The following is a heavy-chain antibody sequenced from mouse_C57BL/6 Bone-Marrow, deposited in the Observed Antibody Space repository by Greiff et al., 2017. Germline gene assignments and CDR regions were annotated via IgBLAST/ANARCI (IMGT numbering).Heavy chain of an antibody. V-gene: IGHV1-50*01. CDR3: ASESYYYGSSGYFDY. CDR2: IDPSDSYT. J-gene: IGHJ2*01. D-gene: IGHD1-1*01. CDR1: GYTFTSYW. Sequence: VQLQQPGAELVKPGASVKLSCKASGYTFTSYWMQWVKQRPGQGLEWIGEIDPSDSYTNYNQKFKGKATLTVDTSSSTAYMQLSSLTSEDSAVYYCASESYYYGSSGYFDYWGRGTTLTVSS.